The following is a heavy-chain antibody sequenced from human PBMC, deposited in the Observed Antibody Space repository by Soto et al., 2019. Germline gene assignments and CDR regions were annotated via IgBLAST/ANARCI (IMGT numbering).Heavy chain of an antibody. V-gene: IGHV3-66*01. J-gene: IGHJ4*02. CDR2: IYSGGST. CDR1: GFTVSSNY. Sequence: PGGSLRLSCAASGFTVSSNYMSWVRQAPGKGLEWVSVIYSGGSTYYADSVKGRFTISRDNSKNTLYLQMNSLRAEDTAVYYCARDIFIGSSGYYYWGQGTLVTVSS. CDR3: ARDIFIGSSGYYY. D-gene: IGHD3-22*01.